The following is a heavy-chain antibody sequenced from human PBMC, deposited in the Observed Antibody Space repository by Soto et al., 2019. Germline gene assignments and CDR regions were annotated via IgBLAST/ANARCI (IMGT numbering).Heavy chain of an antibody. Sequence: QAGLGQSGAELKNPGASVKASCRASKYTVSSYGSGRARQAPGLGLAWMGLINTYNGNPNYAQNIEGRVTLTTDTSTSTAYMELRSLASNDTAMYYCAMVDVYVTPGPQDVWGKGKTVIFSS. D-gene: IGHD3-16*01. CDR3: AMVDVYVTPGPQDV. CDR2: INTYNGNP. J-gene: IGHJ6*04. CDR1: KYTVSSYG. V-gene: IGHV1-18*01.